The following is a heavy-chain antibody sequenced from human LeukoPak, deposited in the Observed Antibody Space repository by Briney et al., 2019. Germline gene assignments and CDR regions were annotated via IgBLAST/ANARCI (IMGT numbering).Heavy chain of an antibody. Sequence: SETLSLTCAVYGGSLSGYYWSWIRQPPGKGLEWIGEINHSGSTNYNPSLKSRVTISVDTSKNQFSLKLSSVSAADTAVYCCARSSTSWRNWFDPWGQGTLVTVSS. CDR1: GGSLSGYY. D-gene: IGHD2-2*01. J-gene: IGHJ5*02. CDR2: INHSGST. V-gene: IGHV4-34*01. CDR3: ARSSTSWRNWFDP.